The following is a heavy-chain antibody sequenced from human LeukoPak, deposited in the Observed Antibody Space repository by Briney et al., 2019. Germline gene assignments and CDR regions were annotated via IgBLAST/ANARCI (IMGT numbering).Heavy chain of an antibody. V-gene: IGHV3-13*01. CDR3: ARALTGYLALDYYYYGMDV. CDR1: GFTFSSYD. Sequence: GGSLRLSCAASGFTFSSYDMHWVRQATGKGLEWVSAIGTAGDTYYPGSVKGRFTISRENAKNSLYLQMNSLRAGDTAVYYCARALTGYLALDYYYYGMDVWGQGTTVTVSS. CDR2: IGTAGDT. D-gene: IGHD3-9*01. J-gene: IGHJ6*02.